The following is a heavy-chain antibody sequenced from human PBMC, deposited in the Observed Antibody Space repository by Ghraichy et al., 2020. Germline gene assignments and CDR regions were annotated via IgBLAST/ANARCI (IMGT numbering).Heavy chain of an antibody. CDR2: IYSSGST. J-gene: IGHJ6*03. Sequence: SETLSLTCTVSGGSISSGNYYWSWIRQPAGKGLEWIGRIYSSGSTNYNPSLKSRVTTSVDTSKNQFSLKLSSVTAADTAVYFCARFYDSTRGGYYNYVDVWGKGTAVTVSS. CDR1: GGSISSGNYY. V-gene: IGHV4-61*02. CDR3: ARFYDSTRGGYYNYVDV. D-gene: IGHD3-22*01.